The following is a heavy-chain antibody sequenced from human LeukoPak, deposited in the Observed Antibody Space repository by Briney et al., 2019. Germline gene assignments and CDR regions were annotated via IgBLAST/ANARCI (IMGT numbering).Heavy chain of an antibody. V-gene: IGHV4-59*01. CDR3: ARVVPAALRVGWFDP. J-gene: IGHJ5*02. D-gene: IGHD2-2*01. CDR1: GGSINSYY. CDR2: IYYSRST. Sequence: PSETLSLTCTVSGGSINSYYWSWIRQPPGKGLEWIGYIYYSRSTNYNPSLKSRVTISVDTSKNQFSLKLSSVTAADTAVYYCARVVPAALRVGWFDPWGQGTLVTVSS.